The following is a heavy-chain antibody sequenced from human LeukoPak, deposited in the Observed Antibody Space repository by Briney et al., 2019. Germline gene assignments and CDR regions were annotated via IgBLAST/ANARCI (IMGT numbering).Heavy chain of an antibody. Sequence: GGSLRLSCAASGFTFSRFAMHWVRQAPGKGLEWVAVISYDGSNKYYADSVKGRFTISRDNSKNTLYLQMNSLRAEDTAVYYCARTTYSGYGRSNYYYYMDVWGKGTTVTVSS. CDR3: ARTTYSGYGRSNYYYYMDV. CDR1: GFTFSRFA. V-gene: IGHV3-30*04. CDR2: ISYDGSNK. J-gene: IGHJ6*03. D-gene: IGHD5-12*01.